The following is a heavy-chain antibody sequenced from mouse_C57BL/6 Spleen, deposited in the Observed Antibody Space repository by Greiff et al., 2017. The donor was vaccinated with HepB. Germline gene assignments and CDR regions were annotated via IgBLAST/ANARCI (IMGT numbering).Heavy chain of an antibody. CDR2: ISDGGSYT. Sequence: EVQVVESGGGLVKPGGSLKLSCAASGFTFSSYAMSWVRQTPEKRLEWVATISDGGSYTYYPDNVKGRFTISRDNAKNNLYLQMSHLKSEDTAMYYCAREGLLPFDYWGQGTTLTVSS. CDR3: AREGLLPFDY. J-gene: IGHJ2*01. CDR1: GFTFSSYA. D-gene: IGHD2-3*01. V-gene: IGHV5-4*01.